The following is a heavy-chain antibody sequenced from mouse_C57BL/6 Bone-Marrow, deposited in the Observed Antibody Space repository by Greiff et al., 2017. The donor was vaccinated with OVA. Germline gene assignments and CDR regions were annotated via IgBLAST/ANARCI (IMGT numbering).Heavy chain of an antibody. J-gene: IGHJ4*01. CDR3: ARQDYYGSSYVNYAMDY. V-gene: IGHV5-12*01. CDR2: ISNGGGST. CDR1: GFTFSDYY. Sequence: EVHLVESGGGLVQPGGSLKLSCAASGFTFSDYYMYWVRQTPEKRLEWVAYISNGGGSTYYPDTVKGRFTIPRDNAKNTLYLQMSRLKSEDTAMYYCARQDYYGSSYVNYAMDYWGQGTSVTVSS. D-gene: IGHD1-1*01.